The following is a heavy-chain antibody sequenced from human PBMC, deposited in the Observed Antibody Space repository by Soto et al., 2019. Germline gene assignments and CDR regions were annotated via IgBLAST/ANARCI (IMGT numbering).Heavy chain of an antibody. J-gene: IGHJ4*02. CDR3: ASEGARPDDGSGTPRPDFDV. Sequence: ASVKVSCKASGYTFTSYYMHWVRQAPGQGLEWMGIINPSGGSTSYAQKFQGRVTMTRDTSTSTVYMELSSLRSADTAVYYCASEGARPDDGSGTPRPDFDVWGKGTLVTVSS. D-gene: IGHD3-10*01. V-gene: IGHV1-46*03. CDR2: INPSGGST. CDR1: GYTFTSYY.